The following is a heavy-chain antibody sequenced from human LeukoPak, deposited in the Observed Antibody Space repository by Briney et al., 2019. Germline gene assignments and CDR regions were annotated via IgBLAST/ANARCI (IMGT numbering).Heavy chain of an antibody. V-gene: IGHV4-39*01. CDR3: ARTRYYYNSRSYGAPYYFDY. CDR2: IYYSGST. Sequence: SETLSLTCAVSGGSISSNSYYWGWIRQPPGKGLEWIGSIYYSGSTYYNPSLKSRVTISVDTSKNQFSLKLSSVTAADTAVYYCARTRYYYNSRSYGAPYYFDYWAREPWSPSPQ. J-gene: IGHJ4*02. CDR1: GGSISSNSYY. D-gene: IGHD3-10*01.